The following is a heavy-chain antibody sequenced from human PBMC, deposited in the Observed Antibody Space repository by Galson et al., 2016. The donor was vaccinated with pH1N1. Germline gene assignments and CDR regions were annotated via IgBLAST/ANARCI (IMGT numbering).Heavy chain of an antibody. J-gene: IGHJ4*02. CDR1: GFTFTSFS. V-gene: IGHV3-48*03. CDR3: ARDLTRRGSLPGYFFDS. CDR2: ISSAGWAI. D-gene: IGHD2-15*01. Sequence: SLRLSCAASGFTFTSFSMNWVRQAPGKGLEWVSYISSAGWAIHYADSVKGRFTISRDNAKNPPYLQMNSLRAEDTAVYYCARDLTRRGSLPGYFFDSWGQGTLVAVSS.